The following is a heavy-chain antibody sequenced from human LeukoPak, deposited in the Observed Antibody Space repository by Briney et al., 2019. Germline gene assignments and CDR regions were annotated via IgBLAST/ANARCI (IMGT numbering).Heavy chain of an antibody. V-gene: IGHV3-21*01. CDR1: GFTFSSYS. Sequence: TGGSLRLSCAASGFTFSSYSMNWVRQAPGKGLEWVSSISSSSSYIYYADSVKGRFTISRDNAKNSLYLQMNSLRAEDTAVYYCAREMPLWFGEDWGQGTLVTVSS. CDR2: ISSSSSYI. CDR3: AREMPLWFGED. D-gene: IGHD3-10*01. J-gene: IGHJ4*02.